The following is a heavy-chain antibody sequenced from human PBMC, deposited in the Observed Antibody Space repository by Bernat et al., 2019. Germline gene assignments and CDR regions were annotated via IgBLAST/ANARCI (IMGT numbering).Heavy chain of an antibody. D-gene: IGHD2-15*01. CDR3: ARVVVAASYYYYYMDV. CDR2: INPSGGST. Sequence: QVQLVQSGAEVKKPGASVKVSCEASGYTFTSYSMHWVRQAPGQGLEWMGIINPSGGSTSYAQKFQGRVTMTRDTSTSTVYMDLSSLRSEDTAVYYCARVVVAASYYYYYMDVWGKGTTVTVSS. J-gene: IGHJ6*03. CDR1: GYTFTSYS. V-gene: IGHV1-46*01.